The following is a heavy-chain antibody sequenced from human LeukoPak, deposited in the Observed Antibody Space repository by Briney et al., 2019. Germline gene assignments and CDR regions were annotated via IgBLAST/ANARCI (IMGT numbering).Heavy chain of an antibody. J-gene: IGHJ4*02. V-gene: IGHV5-51*01. D-gene: IGHD2-2*01. CDR2: IYPGDSDT. CDR3: ARRGLYCSSTSCYDFDY. Sequence: GESLKISCKGSGYSFTSYWIGWVRQMPGKRLEWMGIIYPGDSDTRYSPSFQGQVTISADKSISTAYLQWSSLKASDTAMYYCARRGLYCSSTSCYDFDYWGQGTLVTVSS. CDR1: GYSFTSYW.